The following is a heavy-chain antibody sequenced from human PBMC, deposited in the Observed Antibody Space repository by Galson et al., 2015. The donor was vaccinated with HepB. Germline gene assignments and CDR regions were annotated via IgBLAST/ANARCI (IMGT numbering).Heavy chain of an antibody. CDR3: TRDDNYAINFFDY. D-gene: IGHD4-11*01. J-gene: IGHJ4*02. CDR1: GFTFSSYG. Sequence: SLRLSCAASGFTFSSYGMHWVRQAPGKGLEWVGFIRSKAYGGTAEYAASVKGRFTISRDDSKSIAYLQMNSLKTEDTAVYYCTRDDNYAINFFDYWGQGTLVTVSS. CDR2: IRSKAYGGTA. V-gene: IGHV3-49*04.